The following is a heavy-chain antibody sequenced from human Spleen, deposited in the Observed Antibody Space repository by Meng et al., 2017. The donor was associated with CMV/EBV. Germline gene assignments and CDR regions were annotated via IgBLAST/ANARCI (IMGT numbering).Heavy chain of an antibody. CDR1: GFSLSTSGVD. Sequence: SGPTLVKPTQTLTLTCTFSGFSLSTSGVDVNWIRQPPGKALEWLAVIYWNDDKRYSPSLKSRLTITKDTSKNQVVLTMTNMGPVDTATYYCAHSDLSILGPPFDYWGQGTLVTVSS. CDR3: AHSDLSILGPPFDY. D-gene: IGHD2-21*01. V-gene: IGHV2-5*01. CDR2: IYWNDDK. J-gene: IGHJ4*02.